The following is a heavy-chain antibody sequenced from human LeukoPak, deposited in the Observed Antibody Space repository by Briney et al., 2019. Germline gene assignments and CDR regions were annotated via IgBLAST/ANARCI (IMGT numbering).Heavy chain of an antibody. CDR2: IYPGDSDT. V-gene: IGHV5-51*01. CDR3: ARQGDSSGYYYGY. J-gene: IGHJ4*02. CDR1: GYSFTSYW. D-gene: IGHD3-22*01. Sequence: GESLKISCKGSGYSFTSYWIGWVRQMPGKGLEWMGIIYPGDSDTRYSPSFQGQVTISADKSISTAYLQWSSLKASDTAMCYCARQGDSSGYYYGYWGQGTLVTVSS.